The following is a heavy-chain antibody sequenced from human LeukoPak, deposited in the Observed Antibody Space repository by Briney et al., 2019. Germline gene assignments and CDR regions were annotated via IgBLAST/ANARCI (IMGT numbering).Heavy chain of an antibody. J-gene: IGHJ4*02. V-gene: IGHV1-18*01. CDR2: ISGYNANT. Sequence: ASVKVSCKTSGYTFTSYGISWVRQAPGQGLEWMGWISGYNANTNYAQKLQGRVTMTTDTSTSTVCMELRSLRSDDTAVYYCARPRVAGSFDYWGQGTLVTVSS. D-gene: IGHD6-19*01. CDR3: ARPRVAGSFDY. CDR1: GYTFTSYG.